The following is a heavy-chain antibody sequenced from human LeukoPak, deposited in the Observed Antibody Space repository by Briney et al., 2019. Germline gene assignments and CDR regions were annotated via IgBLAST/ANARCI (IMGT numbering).Heavy chain of an antibody. CDR1: GFTFSNYG. J-gene: IGHJ4*02. Sequence: PGGSLRLSCAASGFTFSNYGIHWVRQAPGKGLEWVAFIRADGSSEYYVGSVKGRFTISRDNSKNTLYLQMNSLRPEDTAIYYCSKGDCSGNDCFGADFWGQGNMVTVSS. CDR3: SKGDCSGNDCFGADF. D-gene: IGHD2-15*01. CDR2: IRADGSSE. V-gene: IGHV3-30*02.